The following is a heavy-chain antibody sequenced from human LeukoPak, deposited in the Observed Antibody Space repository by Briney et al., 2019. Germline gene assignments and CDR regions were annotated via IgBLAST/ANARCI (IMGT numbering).Heavy chain of an antibody. CDR1: GFTFSSYW. CDR3: ARDAQYYDFWSGYSPRPYFDY. Sequence: GGSLRLSCAASGFTFSSYWMSWVRQAPGKGLEWVANIKQDGSEKYYVDSVKGRFTISRDNAKNSLYLQMNSLRAEDTAVYYCARDAQYYDFWSGYSPRPYFDYWGQGTLVTVSS. CDR2: IKQDGSEK. D-gene: IGHD3-3*01. J-gene: IGHJ4*02. V-gene: IGHV3-7*01.